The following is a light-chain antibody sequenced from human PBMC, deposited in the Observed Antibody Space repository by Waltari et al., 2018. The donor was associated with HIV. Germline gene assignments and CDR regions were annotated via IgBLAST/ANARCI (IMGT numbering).Light chain of an antibody. J-gene: IGLJ3*02. CDR1: SSDVGSYNL. CDR3: SSFTSSSTVV. V-gene: IGLV2-18*02. CDR2: EVT. Sequence: QSALTQPPSVSGSPGQSVTISCTGTSSDVGSYNLVPWYQQSPGTAPKLMVYEVTYRPSGVPERFSGSESGNTASLTISGLQAEDEADYYCSSFTSSSTVVFGGGTKLTVL.